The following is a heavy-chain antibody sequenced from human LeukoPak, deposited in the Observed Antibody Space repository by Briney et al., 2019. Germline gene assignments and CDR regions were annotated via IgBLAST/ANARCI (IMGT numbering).Heavy chain of an antibody. Sequence: GGSLSLSCAASGFTFSSYAMSWVRPAPGKGLEWVSAISGSGGSTYYADSVKGRFTISRDNSKSTLYLQMNSLRSEDTAVYYCAKPRQQLVRYGLDVWGQGTTVIVSS. J-gene: IGHJ6*02. CDR3: AKPRQQLVRYGLDV. V-gene: IGHV3-23*01. CDR1: GFTFSSYA. D-gene: IGHD6-6*01. CDR2: ISGSGGST.